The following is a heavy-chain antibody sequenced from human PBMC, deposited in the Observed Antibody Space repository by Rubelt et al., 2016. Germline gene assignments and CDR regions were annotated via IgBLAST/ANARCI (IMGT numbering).Heavy chain of an antibody. CDR2: IYYSGST. D-gene: IGHD1-26*01. V-gene: IGHV4-39*01. CDR1: GGSISSSNYY. J-gene: IGHJ4*02. Sequence: QLQLQESGPGLVKPSETLSLTCIVSGGSISSSNYYWGWIRQPPGKGLEWIGNIYYSGSTYYNPSLKSRVTISVDTSKNQFSLKLNSVTAACTAVYYCARQGGWELPGVRDYWGQGTLVTVSS. CDR3: ARQGGWELPGVRDY.